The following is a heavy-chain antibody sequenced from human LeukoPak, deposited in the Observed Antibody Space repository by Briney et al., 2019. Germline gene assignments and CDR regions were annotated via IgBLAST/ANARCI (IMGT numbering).Heavy chain of an antibody. Sequence: SETLSLTCIVSGGPISTYYRSWIRQPPGKGLEWIGYIYYSGNTNYNPSLKSRVTISVDTSKNQFSLKLSSVTAADTAVYYCARDLRGSNDYWGQGTLVTVSS. CDR3: ARDLRGSNDY. CDR2: IYYSGNT. D-gene: IGHD2-15*01. CDR1: GGPISTYY. J-gene: IGHJ4*02. V-gene: IGHV4-59*01.